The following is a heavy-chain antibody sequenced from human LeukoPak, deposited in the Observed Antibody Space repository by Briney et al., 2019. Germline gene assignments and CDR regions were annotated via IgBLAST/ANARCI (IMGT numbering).Heavy chain of an antibody. D-gene: IGHD3-10*01. J-gene: IGHJ5*02. V-gene: IGHV4-31*03. CDR1: GGSISSGGYY. CDR2: IYYSGST. Sequence: SETLSLTCTVSGGSISSGGYYWSWIRQHPGKGLEWIGYIYYSGSTYYNPSLKSRVTISVDRSKNQFSLKLSSVTAADTAVYYCARVQYYGSGSYPLYVKGSREAWFDPWGQGTLVTVSS. CDR3: ARVQYYGSGSYPLYVKGSREAWFDP.